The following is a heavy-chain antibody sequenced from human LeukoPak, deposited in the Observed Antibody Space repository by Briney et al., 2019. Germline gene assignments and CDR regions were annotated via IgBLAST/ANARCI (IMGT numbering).Heavy chain of an antibody. CDR1: GYIFTHYW. Sequence: GESLKISCKGSGYIFTHYWIGWVRQMPGKGLEWMGIINPADSDTRYSPSFQGQVLISADKSISTAYLHWGSLKASDTAMYFCARRRSSTSDVVDIWGQGTMVTVS. J-gene: IGHJ3*02. CDR3: ARRRSSTSDVVDI. CDR2: INPADSDT. V-gene: IGHV5-51*01.